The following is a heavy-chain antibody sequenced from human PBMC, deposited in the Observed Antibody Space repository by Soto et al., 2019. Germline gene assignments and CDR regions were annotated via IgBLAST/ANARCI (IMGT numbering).Heavy chain of an antibody. Sequence: EVQLLESGGGLVQPGGSLRLSCAASGFTFSSYAMSWVRQAPGKGLEWVSAISGSGGSTYYADSVKGRFTISRDNSKNTLYLQMNSLRAEDTAVYYCARVVVTAIGYYYYGMDVWGQGTLVTVSS. CDR3: ARVVVTAIGYYYYGMDV. CDR2: ISGSGGST. J-gene: IGHJ6*02. V-gene: IGHV3-23*01. CDR1: GFTFSSYA. D-gene: IGHD2-21*02.